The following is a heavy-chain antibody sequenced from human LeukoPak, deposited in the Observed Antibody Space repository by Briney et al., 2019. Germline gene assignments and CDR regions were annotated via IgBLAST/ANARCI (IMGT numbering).Heavy chain of an antibody. D-gene: IGHD3-22*01. Sequence: GASVKVSCKASGYTFTGYYMHWVRQAPGQGLEWMGWINPNSGGTNYAQKFQGRVTMTRDTSISTAYMELSRLRSDDTAVYHCANRYYYDSSGYSEWGQGTLVTVSS. CDR2: INPNSGGT. CDR3: ANRYYYDSSGYSE. CDR1: GYTFTGYY. J-gene: IGHJ4*02. V-gene: IGHV1-2*02.